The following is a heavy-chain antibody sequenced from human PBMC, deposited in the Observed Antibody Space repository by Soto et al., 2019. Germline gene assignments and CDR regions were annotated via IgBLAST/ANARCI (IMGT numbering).Heavy chain of an antibody. J-gene: IGHJ4*02. CDR1: GFTFSSYG. V-gene: IGHV3-30*18. CDR3: AKDRPMIVVARYFDY. CDR2: ISYDGSNK. D-gene: IGHD3-22*01. Sequence: PVGSLRLSCAASGFTFSSYGMHWVRQAPGKGLEWVAVISYDGSNKYYADSVKGRFTISRDNSKNTLYLQMNSLRAEDTAVYYCAKDRPMIVVARYFDYWGQGTLVTVSS.